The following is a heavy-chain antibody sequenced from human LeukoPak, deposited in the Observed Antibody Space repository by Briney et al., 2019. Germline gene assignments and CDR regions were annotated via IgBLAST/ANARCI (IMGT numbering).Heavy chain of an antibody. J-gene: IGHJ5*02. V-gene: IGHV1-2*02. CDR2: INPNSGGT. CDR3: ARDAEANWFDP. CDR1: GYTFTGYY. Sequence: ASVKVSCKASGYTFTGYYIHWVRQAPGQGLEWMGWINPNSGGTNYAQKFQGRFTMTRDTSISTAYMELSRLRSDDTAVYYCARDAEANWFDPWGQGTLVTVSS.